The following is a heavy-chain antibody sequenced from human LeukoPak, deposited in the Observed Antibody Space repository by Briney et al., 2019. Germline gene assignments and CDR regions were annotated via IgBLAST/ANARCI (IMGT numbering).Heavy chain of an antibody. J-gene: IGHJ4*02. V-gene: IGHV3-7*01. CDR2: IKQDGSEK. CDR3: AKDSGQWPIAHFDY. D-gene: IGHD6-19*01. Sequence: GGSLRLSCAASGFTFNNYWMTWVRQAPGMGLEWVANIKQDGSEKYYVDSVKGRFTISRDIAKNSLYLQMNSLRAEDTAVYYCAKDSGQWPIAHFDYWGQGTLVTVSS. CDR1: GFTFNNYW.